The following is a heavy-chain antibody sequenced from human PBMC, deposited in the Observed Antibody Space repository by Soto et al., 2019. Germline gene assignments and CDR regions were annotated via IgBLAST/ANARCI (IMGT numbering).Heavy chain of an antibody. CDR3: ARGGDYVWGSGGAWFDP. CDR1: GFTFSSYA. Sequence: EVQLVESGGGLVQPGGSLRLSCAASGFTFSSYAMNWVRQAPGKGLEYVSTISSNGGSTYYANSVKGRFTISKANSKNTLDLRMGSLRAEDMAVYYFARGGDYVWGSGGAWFDPWGQGTRVTVSS. J-gene: IGHJ5*02. V-gene: IGHV3-64*01. D-gene: IGHD3-16*01. CDR2: ISSNGGST.